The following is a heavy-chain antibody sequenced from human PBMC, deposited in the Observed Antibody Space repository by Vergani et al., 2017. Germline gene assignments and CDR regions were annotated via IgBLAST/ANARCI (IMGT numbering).Heavy chain of an antibody. CDR1: GGSISSYY. Sequence: QVQLQESGPGLVKPSETLSLTCTVSGGSISSYYWSWIRQPAGKGLEWIGRIYTSGSTNYNPSLKSRVTMSVDTSKNQFPLKLSSVTAADTAVYYCARDWGYGDYVFGYFDYWGQGTLVTVSS. CDR2: IYTSGST. J-gene: IGHJ4*02. V-gene: IGHV4-4*07. D-gene: IGHD4-17*01. CDR3: ARDWGYGDYVFGYFDY.